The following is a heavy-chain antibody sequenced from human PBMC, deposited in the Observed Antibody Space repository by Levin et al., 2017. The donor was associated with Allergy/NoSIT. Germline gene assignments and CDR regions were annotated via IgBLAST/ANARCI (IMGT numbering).Heavy chain of an antibody. CDR2: MNPNSGNT. D-gene: IGHD6-19*01. Sequence: GESLKISCKASGYTFTSYDINWVRQATGQGLEWMGWMNPNSGNTGYAQKFQGRVTMTRNTSISTAYMELSSLRSEDTAVYYCARDKFEQWLVRRGWFDPWGQGTLVTVSS. V-gene: IGHV1-8*01. CDR1: GYTFTSYD. J-gene: IGHJ5*02. CDR3: ARDKFEQWLVRRGWFDP.